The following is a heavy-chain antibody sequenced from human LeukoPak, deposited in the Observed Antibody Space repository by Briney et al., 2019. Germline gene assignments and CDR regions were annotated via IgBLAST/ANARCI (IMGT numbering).Heavy chain of an antibody. V-gene: IGHV1-69*05. Sequence: SVRVSCKASGGTFSSYAISWVRQAPGQGLEWRGGIIPIFGTANYAQKFQGRVTITTGESTSTAYMELSSLRSEDTAVYYCARADYRYYYYMDVWGKGTTVTVSS. CDR3: ARADYRYYYYMDV. J-gene: IGHJ6*03. CDR2: IIPIFGTA. CDR1: GGTFSSYA. D-gene: IGHD4-11*01.